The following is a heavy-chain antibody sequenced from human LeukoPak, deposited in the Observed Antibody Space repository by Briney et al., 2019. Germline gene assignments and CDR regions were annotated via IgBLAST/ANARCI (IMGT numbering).Heavy chain of an antibody. J-gene: IGHJ5*02. V-gene: IGHV4-39*01. Sequence: NTSETLSLTCTVSGGSISSSSYYWGWIRQPPGKGLEWIGSIYYSGSTYYNPSLKSRVTISVDTSKNQFSLKLSSVTAADTAVYYCARQRSITIFGVVIRVWFDPWGQGTLVTVSS. CDR3: ARQRSITIFGVVIRVWFDP. CDR1: GGSISSSSYY. CDR2: IYYSGST. D-gene: IGHD3-3*01.